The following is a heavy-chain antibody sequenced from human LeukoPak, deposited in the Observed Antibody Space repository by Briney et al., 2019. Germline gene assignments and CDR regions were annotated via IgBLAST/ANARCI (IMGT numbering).Heavy chain of an antibody. CDR1: GGSISSYY. CDR2: IYYSVST. D-gene: IGHD2-8*01. Sequence: SETLSLTCTVSGGSISSYYWSWIRQPPGKGLECIGYIYYSVSTNYNPSPKSRVNTSVPTSKTQSPLKLSSVTAADRAVYYCTRADIVLMVPVFAYGGQRTLLTVYS. V-gene: IGHV4-59*01. J-gene: IGHJ4*02. CDR3: TRADIVLMVPVFAY.